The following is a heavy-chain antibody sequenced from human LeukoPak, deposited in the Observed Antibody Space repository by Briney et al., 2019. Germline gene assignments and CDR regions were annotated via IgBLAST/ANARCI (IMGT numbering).Heavy chain of an antibody. V-gene: IGHV1-8*02. J-gene: IGHJ6*03. CDR2: MNPKSLNT. CDR3: ARALSWTTESYYYMDV. Sequence: ASVKVSCKTSGYTFMNYDIHWVRQATGQGLEWMGWMNPKSLNTGYGQEFQGRVTVTRNASISTAYMELSSLRSEDTAVYYCARALSWTTESYYYMDVWGKGTTVTVSS. CDR1: GYTFMNYD. D-gene: IGHD3/OR15-3a*01.